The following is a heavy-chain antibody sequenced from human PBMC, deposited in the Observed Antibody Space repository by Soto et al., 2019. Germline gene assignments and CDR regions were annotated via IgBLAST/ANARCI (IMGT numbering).Heavy chain of an antibody. CDR3: ASSYDFWSGYYRGY. CDR2: ISSSSSTI. CDR1: GFTFSSYS. Sequence: GGSLRLSCAASGFTFSSYSMNWVRQAPGKGLEWVSYISSSSSTIYYADSVKGRFTISRDNAKNSLYLQMNSLRDEDTAVYYCASSYDFWSGYYRGYWGQGTLVTVSS. D-gene: IGHD3-3*01. J-gene: IGHJ4*02. V-gene: IGHV3-48*02.